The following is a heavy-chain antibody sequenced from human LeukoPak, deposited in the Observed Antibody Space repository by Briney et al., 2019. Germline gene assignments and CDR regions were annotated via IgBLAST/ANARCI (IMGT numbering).Heavy chain of an antibody. V-gene: IGHV3-23*01. J-gene: IGHJ4*02. D-gene: IGHD4-17*01. CDR1: GFTFSSYA. Sequence: GGSLRLSCAASGFTFSSYAMSWVRRAPGKGLEWVSAISGSGGSIYYADSVKGRFTISRDNSKNTLYLQMNSLRAEDTAVYYCAKFAYYGDYEEFDYWGQGTLVTVSS. CDR3: AKFAYYGDYEEFDY. CDR2: ISGSGGSI.